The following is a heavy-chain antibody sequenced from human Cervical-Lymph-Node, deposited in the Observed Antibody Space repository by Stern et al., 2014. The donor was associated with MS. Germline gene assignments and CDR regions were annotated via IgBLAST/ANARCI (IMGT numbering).Heavy chain of an antibody. CDR3: ARDVGDGYFDY. Sequence: EVQLLESGGGLVQPGGSLRLSCAASGFTFSSYDMHWVRQAKGKGLEWVSAISTAGDTYYPGSVKGRVTISSANATNSLYLQMNSLRAGDTAVYYCARDVGDGYFDYWGQGTLVTVSS. J-gene: IGHJ4*02. D-gene: IGHD5-24*01. V-gene: IGHV3-13*01. CDR2: ISTAGDT. CDR1: GFTFSSYD.